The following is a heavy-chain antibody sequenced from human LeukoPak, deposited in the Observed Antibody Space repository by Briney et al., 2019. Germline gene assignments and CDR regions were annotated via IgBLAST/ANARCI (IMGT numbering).Heavy chain of an antibody. CDR1: GYTFTSYG. CDR3: ARDSLRYSEGAIYYFDY. CDR2: ISAYNGNT. J-gene: IGHJ4*02. D-gene: IGHD3-9*01. Sequence: ASVKVSCKASGYTFTSYGISWVRQAPGQGLEWMGWISAYNGNTNYAQKLQGRVTMTTDTSTSTAYMELRSLRSDDTAVYYCARDSLRYSEGAIYYFDYWGQGILVTVSS. V-gene: IGHV1-18*01.